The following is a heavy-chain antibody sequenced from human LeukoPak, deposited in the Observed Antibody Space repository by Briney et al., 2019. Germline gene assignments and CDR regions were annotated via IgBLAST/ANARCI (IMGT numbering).Heavy chain of an antibody. V-gene: IGHV4-4*07. Sequence: PSETLSLTCTVSGGSISSYYWSWLRQPAGKGLEWIGRIYTSGSTNYNPSPKSRVTMSVDTSKNQFSLKLSSVTAADTAVYYCARDRVAVAERGYWFDPWGQGTLVTVSS. CDR2: IYTSGST. CDR1: GGSISSYY. J-gene: IGHJ5*02. D-gene: IGHD6-19*01. CDR3: ARDRVAVAERGYWFDP.